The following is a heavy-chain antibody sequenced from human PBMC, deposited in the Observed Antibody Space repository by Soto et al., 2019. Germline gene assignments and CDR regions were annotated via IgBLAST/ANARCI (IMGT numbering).Heavy chain of an antibody. D-gene: IGHD4-17*01. CDR3: AKEPTSYGGNTPFDY. Sequence: GGSLRLSCAASGFTFSSHAMSWVRQAPGKGLEWVSAISGSGGSTYYADSVKGRFTISRDNSKNTLYLQMNSLRAEDTAVYYCAKEPTSYGGNTPFDYWGQETLVTVSS. CDR2: ISGSGGST. CDR1: GFTFSSHA. J-gene: IGHJ4*02. V-gene: IGHV3-23*01.